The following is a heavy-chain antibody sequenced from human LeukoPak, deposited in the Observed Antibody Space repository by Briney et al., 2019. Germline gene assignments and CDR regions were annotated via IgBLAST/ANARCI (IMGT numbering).Heavy chain of an antibody. CDR3: ARGPYYYDSSGYCFDY. Sequence: SETLSLTCTVSGGSISSGDYCWSWIRQPPGRGLEWIGYIYYSGSTYYNPSLKSRVTISVDTSKNQFSLKLSSVTAADTAVYYCARGPYYYDSSGYCFDYWGQGTLVTVSS. CDR2: IYYSGST. V-gene: IGHV4-30-4*01. J-gene: IGHJ4*02. D-gene: IGHD3-22*01. CDR1: GGSISSGDYC.